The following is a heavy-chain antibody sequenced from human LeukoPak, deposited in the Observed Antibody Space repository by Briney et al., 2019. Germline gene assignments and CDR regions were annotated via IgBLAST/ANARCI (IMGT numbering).Heavy chain of an antibody. V-gene: IGHV3-7*01. D-gene: IGHD2-15*01. CDR2: INQDGSEK. Sequence: QPGGSLRLSCEASGFTFNTYAMHWVRQPPGKGLEWVANINQDGSEKYYVDSVKGRFTISRDNAKNSLYLQMSSLRAEDTALYYCASRSSVAASGPGWGQGTLVTVSS. J-gene: IGHJ4*02. CDR1: GFTFNTYA. CDR3: ASRSSVAASGPG.